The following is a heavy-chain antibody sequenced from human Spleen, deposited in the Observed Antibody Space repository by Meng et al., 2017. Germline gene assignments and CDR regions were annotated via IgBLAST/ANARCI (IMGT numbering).Heavy chain of an antibody. Sequence: GESLKISCAASGFTFSSYWMSWVRQAPGKGLEWVANIKQDGSEKYYVDSVKGRFTISRDNAKNSLYLQMNSLRAEDTAVYYCARDGLLLAYWGQGTLVTGSS. CDR1: GFTFSSYW. CDR3: ARDGLLLAY. D-gene: IGHD3-22*01. CDR2: IKQDGSEK. V-gene: IGHV3-7*01. J-gene: IGHJ4*02.